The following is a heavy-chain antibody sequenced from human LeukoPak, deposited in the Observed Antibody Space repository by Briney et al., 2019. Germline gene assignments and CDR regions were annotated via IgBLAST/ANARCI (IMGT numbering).Heavy chain of an antibody. CDR1: GFTFSSYG. CDR2: IRYDGSNK. D-gene: IGHD6-19*01. V-gene: IGHV3-30*02. CDR3: AKDLALIAVEDYFDY. J-gene: IGHJ4*02. Sequence: GGSLRLSCAASGFTFSSYGMHWVRQAPGKGLEWVAFIRYDGSNKYYADSVKGRFTISRDNSKNTLYLQMNSLRAEDTAVYYCAKDLALIAVEDYFDYWGQGTLVTVSS.